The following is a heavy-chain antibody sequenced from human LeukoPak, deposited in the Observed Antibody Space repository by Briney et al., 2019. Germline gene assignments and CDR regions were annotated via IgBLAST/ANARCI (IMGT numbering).Heavy chain of an antibody. V-gene: IGHV5-51*01. Sequence: GESLQISCQGSGCSFTDYWIAWGRQMPGKGLEGMGIIYPCDSDTRYSPSFQGQVTISADKSITTAYLQWSSLKASDTAMYYCARLTTVTTTTPYYMDVWGTGTTVTVSS. D-gene: IGHD4-11*01. CDR3: ARLTTVTTTTPYYMDV. CDR2: IYPCDSDT. CDR1: GCSFTDYW. J-gene: IGHJ6*03.